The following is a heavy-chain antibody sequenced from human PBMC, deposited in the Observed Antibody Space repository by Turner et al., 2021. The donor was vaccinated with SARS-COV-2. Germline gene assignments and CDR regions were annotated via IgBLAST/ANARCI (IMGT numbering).Heavy chain of an antibody. CDR3: AKDDNYDFWTGYYMY. CDR2: ISDDGSNK. D-gene: IGHD3-3*01. Sequence: QVQLVESGGGVVQPGRSLRLFCAASGFPVSSYGMHWVRQAPGKGLEWVAVISDDGSNKYYADSVKGRFTISRDNSKNTLYLQMNSLRAEDTAVYYCAKDDNYDFWTGYYMYWGQGTLVTVSS. CDR1: GFPVSSYG. J-gene: IGHJ4*02. V-gene: IGHV3-30*18.